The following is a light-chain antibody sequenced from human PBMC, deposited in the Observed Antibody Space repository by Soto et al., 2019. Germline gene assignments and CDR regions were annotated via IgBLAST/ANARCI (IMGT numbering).Light chain of an antibody. V-gene: IGLV6-57*03. CDR2: ADN. CDR1: SGSIASNY. J-gene: IGLJ2*01. Sequence: NFLLTQPHSVSESPGKTGTISCTRSSGSIASNYVQWYQQRPGSAPTTVIYADNQRPSGAPDRFSGSIDSSSNSASLTISGLKTEDEADYDCQSYDSSKGGFGGGGKLTV. CDR3: QSYDSSKGG.